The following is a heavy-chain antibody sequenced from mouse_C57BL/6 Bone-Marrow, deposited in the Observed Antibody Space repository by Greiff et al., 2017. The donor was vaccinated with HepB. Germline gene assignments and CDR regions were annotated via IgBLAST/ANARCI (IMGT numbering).Heavy chain of an antibody. D-gene: IGHD2-1*01. CDR2: IDPETGGT. Sequence: VKLQESGAELVRPGASVTLSCKASGYTFTDYEMHWVKQTPVHGLEWIGAIDPETGGTAYNQKFKGKAILTADKSSSTAYMELRSLTSADSAVYYCTRAPLYYGNYGFAYWGQGTLVTVSA. V-gene: IGHV1-15*01. CDR1: GYTFTDYE. CDR3: TRAPLYYGNYGFAY. J-gene: IGHJ3*01.